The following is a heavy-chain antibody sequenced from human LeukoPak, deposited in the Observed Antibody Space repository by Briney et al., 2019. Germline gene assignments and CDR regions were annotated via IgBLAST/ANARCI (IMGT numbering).Heavy chain of an antibody. CDR2: IYHTGRT. CDR3: ARDPDKNGLNFDS. Sequence: PSGTLSLTCAVSGGSISSDSWWTWVRQPPGKGLEWIGEIYHTGRTNYDPSLKSRATISLDKSKKQFSLKLSSVTAADTAVYYCARDPDKNGLNFDSWGQGTLVIVSS. V-gene: IGHV4-4*02. D-gene: IGHD2-8*01. CDR1: GGSISSDSW. J-gene: IGHJ4*02.